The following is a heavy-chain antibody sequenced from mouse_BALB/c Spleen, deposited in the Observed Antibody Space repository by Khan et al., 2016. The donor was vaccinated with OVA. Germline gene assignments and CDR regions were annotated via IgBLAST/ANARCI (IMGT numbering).Heavy chain of an antibody. Sequence: EVQLQESGPSLVKPSQTLSLTCSVTGDSITTGYWNWIRKFPGNKLEYMGYIIYTGYTYYNPSLKSRISITRHTSNNQYYLQLNSLTDEDTATYYCARSTYRYAFVYWGQRTLVTVSA. CDR2: IIYTGYT. CDR3: ARSTYRYAFVY. D-gene: IGHD2-14*01. V-gene: IGHV3-8*02. J-gene: IGHJ3*01. CDR1: GDSITTGY.